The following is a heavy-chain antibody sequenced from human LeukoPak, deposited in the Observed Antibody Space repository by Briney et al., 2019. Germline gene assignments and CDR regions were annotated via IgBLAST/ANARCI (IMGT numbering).Heavy chain of an antibody. D-gene: IGHD1-1*01. CDR3: AREGIGTSGDAFDI. V-gene: IGHV3-21*01. Sequence: PGGSLRLSCAASGFTFSTYAMNWVRQAPGKGLEWVSSISSSGRSIYCADSLRGRFTISRDNAKNSLCLQMNILRSEDTAVYYFAREGIGTSGDAFDIWGQGTMVTVFS. CDR1: GFTFSTYA. CDR2: ISSSGRSI. J-gene: IGHJ3*02.